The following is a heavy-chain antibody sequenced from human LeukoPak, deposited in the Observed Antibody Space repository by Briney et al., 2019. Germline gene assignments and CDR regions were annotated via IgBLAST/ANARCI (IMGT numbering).Heavy chain of an antibody. V-gene: IGHV3-21*01. CDR2: ISSSSSYI. CDR3: ARGHSSGWYDPGH. CDR1: GFTFSSYS. D-gene: IGHD6-19*01. J-gene: IGHJ4*02. Sequence: GGSLRLSCAASGFTFSSYSMNWVRQAPGKGLEWVSSISSSSSYIYYADSVKGRFTISRDNAKNSLYLQMNSLRAEGTAVYYCARGHSSGWYDPGHWGQGTLVTVSS.